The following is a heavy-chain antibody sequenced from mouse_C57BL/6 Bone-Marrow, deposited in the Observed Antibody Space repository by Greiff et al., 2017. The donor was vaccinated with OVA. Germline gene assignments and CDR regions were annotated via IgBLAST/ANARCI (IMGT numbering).Heavy chain of an antibody. Sequence: QVQLQQSGPELVKPGASVKISCKASGYAFTSYRMNWVKQRTGQGLEWIGGIYPEYGATSYNEKFKGKATLTADKSSSTAYMQLNSLTSEDSAVYYCARGAGYFEDWGKGTTVTVSS. V-gene: IGHV1-82*01. CDR1: GYAFTSYR. CDR2: IYPEYGAT. J-gene: IGHJ1*03. CDR3: ARGAGYFED.